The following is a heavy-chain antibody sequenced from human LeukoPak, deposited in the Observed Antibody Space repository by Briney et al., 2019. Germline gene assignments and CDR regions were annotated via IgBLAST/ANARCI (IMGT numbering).Heavy chain of an antibody. D-gene: IGHD6-25*01. Sequence: GGSLRLSCAASGFTFSSYAMSWVRQAPGKGLEWVSAISGSGGSTYYADSVRGRFTISRDDSKNTLYLQMNSLRAEDTAVYYCAKDAAAGLDYYYYMDVWGKGTTVTVSS. CDR1: GFTFSSYA. CDR3: AKDAAAGLDYYYYMDV. J-gene: IGHJ6*03. V-gene: IGHV3-23*01. CDR2: ISGSGGST.